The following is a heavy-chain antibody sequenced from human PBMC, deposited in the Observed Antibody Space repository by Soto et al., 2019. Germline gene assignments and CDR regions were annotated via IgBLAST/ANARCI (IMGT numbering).Heavy chain of an antibody. CDR3: ATGRYSYGSEY. V-gene: IGHV4-59*01. CDR2: FYSLGTT. Sequence: QVQLQESGPGLVKSSETLSLTCTISGGSINDYYWSWIRQSPGKGLEWIGYFYSLGTTNYNPSLKRRATISLDTSKREYSLPLSFVSAADTAVYYCATGRYSYGSEYWGQGALVIVPS. J-gene: IGHJ4*02. D-gene: IGHD3-10*01. CDR1: GGSINDYY.